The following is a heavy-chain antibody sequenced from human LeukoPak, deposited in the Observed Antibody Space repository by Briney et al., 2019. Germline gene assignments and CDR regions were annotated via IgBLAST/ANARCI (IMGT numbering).Heavy chain of an antibody. Sequence: PSETLSLTCSVSGASISSYYWSWVRQPPGKGLEWIGYIYYIGSTNYNPSLKSRVTISVDTSKNQFSLKLSSVTAADTAVYYCARNENWADAFDIWGQGTMVTVSS. J-gene: IGHJ3*02. CDR1: GASISSYY. CDR2: IYYIGST. V-gene: IGHV4-59*08. D-gene: IGHD7-27*01. CDR3: ARNENWADAFDI.